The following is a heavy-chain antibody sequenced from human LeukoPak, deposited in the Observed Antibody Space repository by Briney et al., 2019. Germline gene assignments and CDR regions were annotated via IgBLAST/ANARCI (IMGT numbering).Heavy chain of an antibody. V-gene: IGHV1-2*02. CDR2: INPNSGGT. J-gene: IGHJ1*01. D-gene: IGHD6-19*01. Sequence: ASVTVSCTASGYTFTGYYMHWVRQAPGQGLEWMGWINPNSGGTNYAQKFQGRVTMTRDTSISTAYMELSRLRSDDTAVYYCARPGDGYSSGWPLQHWGQGTRVTVSS. CDR1: GYTFTGYY. CDR3: ARPGDGYSSGWPLQH.